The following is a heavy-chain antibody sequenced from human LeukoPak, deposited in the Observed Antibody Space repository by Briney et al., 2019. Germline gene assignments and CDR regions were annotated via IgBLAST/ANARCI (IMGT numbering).Heavy chain of an antibody. Sequence: GGSLRLSCAASGFTFSSYAMHWVRQAPGKGLEWVAVISYDGSNKYYADSVKGRFTISRDNSKNTLYLQMNSLRAEDTAVYYCATASPAYSSSSGALKYWGQGTLVTVSS. J-gene: IGHJ4*02. V-gene: IGHV3-30-3*01. CDR3: ATASPAYSSSSGALKY. D-gene: IGHD6-6*01. CDR1: GFTFSSYA. CDR2: ISYDGSNK.